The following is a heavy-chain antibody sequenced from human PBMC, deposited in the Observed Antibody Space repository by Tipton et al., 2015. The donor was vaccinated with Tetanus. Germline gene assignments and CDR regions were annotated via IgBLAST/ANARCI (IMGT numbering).Heavy chain of an antibody. CDR2: IGGSGATP. J-gene: IGHJ2*01. Sequence: SLRLSCEASGFIFSSYAMSWVRQAPGMGLEWVSIIGGSGATPYYAESVRGRFTISRDISKSTLFLQMDGLRAEDSALYYCAKAFNAYDWYFDLWGRGTLVTVS. CDR1: GFIFSSYA. CDR3: AKAFNAYDWYFDL. D-gene: IGHD5-12*01. V-gene: IGHV3-23*01.